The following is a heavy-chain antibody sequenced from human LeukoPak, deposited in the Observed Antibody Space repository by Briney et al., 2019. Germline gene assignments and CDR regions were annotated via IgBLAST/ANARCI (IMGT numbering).Heavy chain of an antibody. Sequence: SVKVSCKGSGGTFSSYAISWVRQAPGQGLEWMGGIMPISGTVKYTQKFQGRVMITKDESTRTVYMELSSLRSEDTAVYYCARIGPVTWDFWGQGTLVTVSS. CDR1: GGTFSSYA. CDR3: ARIGPVTWDF. CDR2: IMPISGTV. J-gene: IGHJ4*02. D-gene: IGHD2-2*01. V-gene: IGHV1-69*05.